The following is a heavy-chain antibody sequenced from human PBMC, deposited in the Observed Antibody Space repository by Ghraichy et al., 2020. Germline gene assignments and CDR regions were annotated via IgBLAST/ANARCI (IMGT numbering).Heavy chain of an antibody. CDR1: GFTFSSYW. D-gene: IGHD3-16*01. Sequence: GGSLRLSCDVSGFTFSSYWMSWVRQAPGKGLEWVANIKQDGSEKYYVDSVKGRFTISRDNAINSLYLQMNSLRAEDTAVYYCARGSYNNVAGKVWAFGIWGQGTMVNVSS. CDR2: IKQDGSEK. CDR3: ARGSYNNVAGKVWAFGI. V-gene: IGHV3-7*03. J-gene: IGHJ3*02.